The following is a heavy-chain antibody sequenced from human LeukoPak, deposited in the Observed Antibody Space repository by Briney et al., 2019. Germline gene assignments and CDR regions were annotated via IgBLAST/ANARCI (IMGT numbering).Heavy chain of an antibody. Sequence: SETLSLTCSVSGDSITSYYWSWIRQPPGKRLEWIGYIYSSGSTNYNPSLRSRAIISRDTSKNQFSLRLSSVTAADTAVYYCARHSRSVDYGSGSYTWDYWGQGTLVTVSS. V-gene: IGHV4-59*08. CDR3: ARHSRSVDYGSGSYTWDY. D-gene: IGHD3-10*01. CDR2: IYSSGST. J-gene: IGHJ4*02. CDR1: GDSITSYY.